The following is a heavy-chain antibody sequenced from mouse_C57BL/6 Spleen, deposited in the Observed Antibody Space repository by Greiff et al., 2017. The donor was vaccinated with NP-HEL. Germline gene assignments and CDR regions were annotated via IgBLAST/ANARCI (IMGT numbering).Heavy chain of an antibody. CDR1: GYSITSGYY. V-gene: IGHV3-6*01. J-gene: IGHJ3*01. Sequence: EVQRVESGPGLVKPSQSLSLTCSVTGYSITSGYYWNWIRQFPGNKLEWMGYISYDGSNNYNPSLKNRISITRDTSKNQFFLKLNSVTTEDTATYYCARDLDYASAWFAYWGQGTLVTVSA. D-gene: IGHD1-1*02. CDR2: ISYDGSN. CDR3: ARDLDYASAWFAY.